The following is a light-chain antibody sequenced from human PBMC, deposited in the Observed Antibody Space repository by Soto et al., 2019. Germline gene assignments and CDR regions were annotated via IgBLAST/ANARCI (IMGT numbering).Light chain of an antibody. CDR1: SSNIGAGYD. Sequence: QSVLTQPPSVSGAPGQRVTISCTGSSSNIGAGYDVHWYQQLPGTAPKLLIYGNSNRPSGVPDRFSGSKSGTSASLAITGLQAEDEADYYCQALDTSLRGYVFGTG. V-gene: IGLV1-40*01. CDR2: GNS. J-gene: IGLJ1*01. CDR3: QALDTSLRGYV.